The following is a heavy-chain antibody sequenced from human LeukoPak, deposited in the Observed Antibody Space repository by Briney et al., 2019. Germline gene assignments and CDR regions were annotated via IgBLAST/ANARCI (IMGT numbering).Heavy chain of an antibody. D-gene: IGHD1-26*01. Sequence: PSQTLSLTCSVSGGSMSSGNYYRSWIRQPAGKGLKWIGRIYTSGSTNYNPSLKSRVTISVDTSKKQFSLKLSSVTAADTAFYYCARYIVSYPHDAFDIWGQGTMVTVSS. CDR2: IYTSGST. V-gene: IGHV4-61*02. CDR3: ARYIVSYPHDAFDI. CDR1: GGSMSSGNYY. J-gene: IGHJ3*02.